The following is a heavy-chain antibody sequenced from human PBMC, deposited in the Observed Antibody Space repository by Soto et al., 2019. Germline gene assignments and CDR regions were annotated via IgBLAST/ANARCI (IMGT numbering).Heavy chain of an antibody. CDR1: GFTFNNYG. CDR3: VKQTGSGSYYNAGSGGHFDS. J-gene: IGHJ4*02. V-gene: IGHV3-30*18. D-gene: IGHD3-10*01. CDR2: ISFDRRNS. Sequence: GGSLRLSCAASGFTFNNYGMHWVRQAPGKGLEWVVVISFDRRNSYYLDSVKGRFTISRDNSKNTLYLDMTSLRPEDTAIYYCVKQTGSGSYYNAGSGGHFDSWGQGILVTVSS.